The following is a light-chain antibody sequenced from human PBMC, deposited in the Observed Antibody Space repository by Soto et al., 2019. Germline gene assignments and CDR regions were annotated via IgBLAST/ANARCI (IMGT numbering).Light chain of an antibody. J-gene: IGLJ1*01. CDR3: SSYTTANTYV. Sequence: SVLTQPSSVSGSPGHSITISCTGTGSDVGGYNYVYWYQQHPGKAPKLMIYEVSNRPSGVSNRFSGSKSGNTASLTISGLQAEDEADYYCSSYTTANTYVFGTGTKVTVL. CDR1: GSDVGGYNY. V-gene: IGLV2-14*01. CDR2: EVS.